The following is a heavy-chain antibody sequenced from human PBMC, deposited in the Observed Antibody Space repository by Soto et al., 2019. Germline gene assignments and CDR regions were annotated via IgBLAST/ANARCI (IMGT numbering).Heavy chain of an antibody. CDR2: ISGSGGST. V-gene: IGHV3-23*01. J-gene: IGHJ6*02. D-gene: IGHD3-3*01. CDR1: GFPFFSYA. CDR3: AKDLSFWGGYSSAGMDV. Sequence: GGSLRLSCAAPGFPFFSYAMGWVPQAPGEVLEWVSAISGSGGSTYYADSVKGRFTISRDNSKNTLYLQMNSLRAEDTAVYYCAKDLSFWGGYSSAGMDVWGQGTTVTVSS.